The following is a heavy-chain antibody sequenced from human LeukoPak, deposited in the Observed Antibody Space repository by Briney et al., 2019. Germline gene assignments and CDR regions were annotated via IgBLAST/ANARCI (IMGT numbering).Heavy chain of an antibody. CDR1: GGSISSYY. CDR2: INHSGST. J-gene: IGHJ6*02. Sequence: PSETLSLTCTVSGGSISSYYWSWIRQPPGKGLEWIGEINHSGSTNYNPSLKSRVTISVDTSKNQFSLKLSSVTAADTAVYYCARERIVATISPISYYYYYGMDVWGQGTTVTVSS. V-gene: IGHV4-34*01. CDR3: ARERIVATISPISYYYYYGMDV. D-gene: IGHD3-3*02.